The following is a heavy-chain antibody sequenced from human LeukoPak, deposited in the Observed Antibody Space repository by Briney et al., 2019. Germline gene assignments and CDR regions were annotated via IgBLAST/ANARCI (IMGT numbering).Heavy chain of an antibody. Sequence: GGPLRLSCAASGFTFSSYGMHWLRQAPGKGLEWVAVIWYDGSNKYYADSVKGRFTISRDNAKNSLYLQMNSLRAEDTALYYCAKAKVRGSFDYWGQGTLVTVSS. V-gene: IGHV3-33*03. CDR3: AKAKVRGSFDY. J-gene: IGHJ4*02. CDR2: IWYDGSNK. D-gene: IGHD3-10*01. CDR1: GFTFSSYG.